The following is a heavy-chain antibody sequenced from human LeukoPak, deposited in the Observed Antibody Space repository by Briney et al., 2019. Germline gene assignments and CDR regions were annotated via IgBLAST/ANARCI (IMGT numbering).Heavy chain of an antibody. J-gene: IGHJ3*02. D-gene: IGHD1-26*01. V-gene: IGHV4-31*03. Sequence: TLSLTCTVSGGSISRGGYYWSWIRQHPGKGLEWVGSIYYSGSTYYNPSLKSRVTISVDTSKDQFSLKLSSATAADTAVYYCARGRPIVGATTMTAFDIWGQGTMVTVSS. CDR1: GGSISRGGYY. CDR3: ARGRPIVGATTMTAFDI. CDR2: IYYSGST.